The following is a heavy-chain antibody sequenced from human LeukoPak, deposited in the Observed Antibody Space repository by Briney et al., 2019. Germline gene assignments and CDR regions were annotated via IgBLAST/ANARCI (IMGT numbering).Heavy chain of an antibody. J-gene: IGHJ4*02. D-gene: IGHD3-16*01. CDR3: MSYAGRSDDY. V-gene: IGHV3-21*01. Sequence: GGSLRLSCAASGFTFSRYSMNWVRQAPGKGLEWVSPISSSSSYRYYADSVKGRFTISRDNAKNSLRLQMNSLRAEDTAVYYCMSYAGRSDDYWGQGTLVTVSS. CDR1: GFTFSRYS. CDR2: ISSSSSYR.